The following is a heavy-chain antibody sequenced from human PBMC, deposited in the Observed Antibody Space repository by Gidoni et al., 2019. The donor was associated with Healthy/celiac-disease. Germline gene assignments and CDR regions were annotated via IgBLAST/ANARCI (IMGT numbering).Heavy chain of an antibody. CDR3: AKDRGSGHGYYFDY. V-gene: IGHV3-30*18. J-gene: IGHJ4*02. CDR1: GFTFSSYG. CDR2: ISYDGSNK. Sequence: QVQLVESGGGEVQPGRSLRLSCAASGFTFSSYGMHWVRQAPGKGLERVAVISYDGSNKYYADSVKGRFTISRDNSKNTLYLQMNSLRAEDTAVYYCAKDRGSGHGYYFDYWGQGTLVTVSS. D-gene: IGHD5-12*01.